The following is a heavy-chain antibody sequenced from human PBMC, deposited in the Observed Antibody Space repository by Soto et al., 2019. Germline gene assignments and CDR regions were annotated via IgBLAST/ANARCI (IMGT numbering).Heavy chain of an antibody. CDR1: GGSLSGHY. CDR3: ARSVAVPGAHIDY. J-gene: IGHJ4*02. D-gene: IGHD6-19*01. CDR2: VYYTGST. Sequence: SETLSLSCTVSGGSLSGHYWSLIRPSPGKGLEWLGYVYYTGSTNYSPSLRSRVSISVDTSKNEFSLRLSSVTAADTAVYFCARSVAVPGAHIDYWGQGTQVTVSS. V-gene: IGHV4-59*11.